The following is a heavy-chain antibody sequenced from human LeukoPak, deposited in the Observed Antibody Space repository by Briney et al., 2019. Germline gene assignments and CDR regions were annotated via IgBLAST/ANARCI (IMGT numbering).Heavy chain of an antibody. CDR2: IYYSGST. V-gene: IGHV4-39*07. D-gene: IGHD3-22*01. CDR3: ARVNSSGYYDYYYMDV. J-gene: IGHJ6*03. Sequence: SETLSLTCTVSGGSISSSSYYWGWIRQPPGKGLEWIGSIYYSGSTYYNPSLKSRVTISVDTSKNQFSLKLSSVTAADTAVYYCARVNSSGYYDYYYMDVWGKGTTVTVSS. CDR1: GGSISSSSYY.